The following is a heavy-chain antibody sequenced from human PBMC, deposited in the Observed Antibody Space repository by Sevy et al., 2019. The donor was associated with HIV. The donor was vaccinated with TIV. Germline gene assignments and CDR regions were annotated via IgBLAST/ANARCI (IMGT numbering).Heavy chain of an antibody. CDR3: AGGRYDSSGSFDAFDI. Sequence: GGSLRLSCKPSGFTFTSYAMSWVRQAPGKGLEWDSTIYGSGGATYYADSVKGRFTISRDNSKNTLYLQMNSLRIEDTAVYYCAGGRYDSSGSFDAFDIWGQGTMVTVSS. V-gene: IGHV3-23*01. CDR1: GFTFTSYA. D-gene: IGHD3-22*01. J-gene: IGHJ3*02. CDR2: IYGSGGAT.